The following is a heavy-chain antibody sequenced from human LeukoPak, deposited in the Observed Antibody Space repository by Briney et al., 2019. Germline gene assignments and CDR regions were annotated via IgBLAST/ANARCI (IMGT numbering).Heavy chain of an antibody. CDR2: INHSGST. CDR1: GGSLSGYY. J-gene: IGHJ4*02. Sequence: PSETLSLTCAVYGGSLSGYYWSWIRQPPGKGLEWIGEINHSGSTNYNPSLKSRVTISVDTSKNQFSLKPSSVTAADTAVYYCARGISRYYYGSGSYYKNTYYFDYWGQGTLVTVSS. CDR3: ARGISRYYYGSGSYYKNTYYFDY. D-gene: IGHD3-10*01. V-gene: IGHV4-34*01.